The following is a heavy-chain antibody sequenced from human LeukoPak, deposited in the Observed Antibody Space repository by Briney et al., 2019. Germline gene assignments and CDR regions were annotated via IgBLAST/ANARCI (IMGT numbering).Heavy chain of an antibody. V-gene: IGHV3-30*03. CDR1: GFTFSSYG. Sequence: GRSLRLSCAASGFTFSSYGMHWVRQAPGKGLEWVAVISYDGSNKYYADSVKGRFTISRDNSKNTLYLQMNSLRAEDTAVYYCATPISTGYYVDYWGQGTLVTVSS. D-gene: IGHD3-9*01. CDR2: ISYDGSNK. J-gene: IGHJ4*02. CDR3: ATPISTGYYVDY.